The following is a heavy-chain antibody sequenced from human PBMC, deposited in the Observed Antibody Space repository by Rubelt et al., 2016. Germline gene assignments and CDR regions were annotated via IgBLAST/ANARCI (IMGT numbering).Heavy chain of an antibody. CDR1: GGSISGSSYY. V-gene: IGHV4-39*07. Sequence: QQQLQESGPGLVKPSETLSLTCIVSGGSISGSSYYWGWIRQPPGKGLEWIASIFSSGSTSYSPSLKSRVTISVATSKNQFSLKLSSVTAADTAVYYCASGSSEWLMDAFDIWGQGTMVTVSS. D-gene: IGHD1-26*01. J-gene: IGHJ3*02. CDR2: IFSSGST. CDR3: ASGSSEWLMDAFDI.